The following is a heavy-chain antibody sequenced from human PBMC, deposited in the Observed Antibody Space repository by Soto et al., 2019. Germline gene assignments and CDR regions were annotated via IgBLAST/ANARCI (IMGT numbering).Heavy chain of an antibody. CDR2: IAVGSGYT. J-gene: IGHJ4*02. Sequence: GASVNVSCQASGFTFTSSAFQWVRQARGQRLEWIGWIAVGSGYTNYAQRFQDRVTLTRDMSTATTYMELSRLTSEDTAIYYCAADATAWQQMVPSDYWGQGTLVTVSS. CDR3: AADATAWQQMVPSDY. D-gene: IGHD2-8*01. V-gene: IGHV1-58*01. CDR1: GFTFTSSA.